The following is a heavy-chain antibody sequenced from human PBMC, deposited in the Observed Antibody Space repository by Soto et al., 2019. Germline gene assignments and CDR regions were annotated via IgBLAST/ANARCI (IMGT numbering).Heavy chain of an antibody. D-gene: IGHD6-19*01. V-gene: IGHV3-30-3*01. CDR3: ARASVAATWGYYFDY. CDR1: GFTFSTYT. J-gene: IGHJ4*02. Sequence: QVQLVESGGGVVQPGRSLRLSCAASGFTFSTYTPHWVRQAPGKGLEWVAVISYDGNYEYYADSVKGRFTISRDNSKNTLFLQMNSLRADDTAVYYCARASVAATWGYYFDYWGQGALVTVSS. CDR2: ISYDGNYE.